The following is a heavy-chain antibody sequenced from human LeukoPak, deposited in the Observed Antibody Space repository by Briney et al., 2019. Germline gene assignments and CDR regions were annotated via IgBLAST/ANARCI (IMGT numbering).Heavy chain of an antibody. CDR1: GYTFTSYY. CDR3: ARGRTNGFNTFDY. D-gene: IGHD5-24*01. CDR2: INPSSDNT. J-gene: IGHJ4*02. V-gene: IGHV1-46*01. Sequence: ASVKVSCKASGYTFTSYYMHWVRQAPGPGLEWMAIINPSSDNTNYAQKFQGRVTMTRDTPTSTVYMEVSSLRSDDTAVYYCARGRTNGFNTFDYWGPGTLVTVSS.